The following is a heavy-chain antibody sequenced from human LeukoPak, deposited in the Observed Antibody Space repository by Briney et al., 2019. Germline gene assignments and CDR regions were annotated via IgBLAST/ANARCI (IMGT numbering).Heavy chain of an antibody. D-gene: IGHD6-19*01. Sequence: PSETLSLTRTVSGGSISSYYWSWIRQPAGKGLEWIGRIYTSGSTNYNPSLKSRVTMSVDTSKNQFSLKLSSVTAADTAVYYCARDRGESGWVGDYYMDVWGKGTTVTVSS. V-gene: IGHV4-4*07. CDR2: IYTSGST. J-gene: IGHJ6*03. CDR3: ARDRGESGWVGDYYMDV. CDR1: GGSISSYY.